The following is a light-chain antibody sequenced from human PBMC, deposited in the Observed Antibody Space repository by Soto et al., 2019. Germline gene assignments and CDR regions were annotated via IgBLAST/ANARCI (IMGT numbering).Light chain of an antibody. CDR1: SSDVGDYNH. CDR3: SSYTSSNTLV. Sequence: QSVLTQPPSASGSPGQSVTISCTGTSSDVGDYNHVSWYQQHPGKAPKLLIYEVSKRPSGVSNRFSGSKSGDTASLTISGLQAEDEADYYCSSYTSSNTLVFGTGTQ. CDR2: EVS. V-gene: IGLV2-14*01. J-gene: IGLJ1*01.